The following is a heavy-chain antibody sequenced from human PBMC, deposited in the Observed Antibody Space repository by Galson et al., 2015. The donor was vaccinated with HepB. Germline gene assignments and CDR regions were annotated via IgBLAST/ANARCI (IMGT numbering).Heavy chain of an antibody. Sequence: SLRLSCAASGFTFSSYAMSWVRQAPGKGLEWVSGISGSGGSIYYADSVKGRFAISRDNSKNTLYLQMNSLRAEDTAVYYCANLRNDDYWGQGTLVTVSS. CDR3: ANLRNDDY. V-gene: IGHV3-23*01. J-gene: IGHJ4*02. CDR2: ISGSGGSI. CDR1: GFTFSSYA. D-gene: IGHD2-8*01.